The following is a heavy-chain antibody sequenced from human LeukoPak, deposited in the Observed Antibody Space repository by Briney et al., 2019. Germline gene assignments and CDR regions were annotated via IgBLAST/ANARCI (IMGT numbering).Heavy chain of an antibody. CDR3: ARDPGRSPDY. J-gene: IGHJ4*02. Sequence: GGSLRLSCAASGFTFSHYSMHWVRQAPGKGLEYVSAINSNGDDTYYVNSVKGRFTISRDNSKNTLYLQMGSLRAEDMAEYYCARDPGRSPDYWGQGTLVTVS. CDR2: INSNGDDT. V-gene: IGHV3-64*01. CDR1: GFTFSHYS. D-gene: IGHD1-26*01.